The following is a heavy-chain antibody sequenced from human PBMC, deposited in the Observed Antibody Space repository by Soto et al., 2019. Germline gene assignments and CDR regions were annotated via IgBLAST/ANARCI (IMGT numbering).Heavy chain of an antibody. V-gene: IGHV3-33*01. J-gene: IGHJ4*02. CDR2: IWYDGSNK. Sequence: QVQLVESGGGVVQPGRSLRLSCAASGFTFSSYGMHWVRQATGKGMVWVAVIWYDGSNKYYADSVKGRFTISRDNSKNTLYLQMNSLRAEDTAVYYCARGLGRRGFVPFGYWGQGTLVTVSS. CDR3: ARGLGRRGFVPFGY. CDR1: GFTFSSYG. D-gene: IGHD3-16*01.